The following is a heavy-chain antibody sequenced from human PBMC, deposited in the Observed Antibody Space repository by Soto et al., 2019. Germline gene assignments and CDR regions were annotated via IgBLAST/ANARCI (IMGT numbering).Heavy chain of an antibody. D-gene: IGHD3-10*01. V-gene: IGHV3-23*01. CDR3: AKGIGSYYGSGSMFDF. J-gene: IGHJ4*02. CDR1: GFTFSSYA. CDR2: ISGSGGSI. Sequence: PGGSLRLSCAASGFTFSSYAMSWVRQAPGEGLEWVSGISGSGGSIYYADSAKGRFTTSRDNSKNTPYLQMNSLRAEDTAVYYCAKGIGSYYGSGSMFDFWGQGTPVTVSS.